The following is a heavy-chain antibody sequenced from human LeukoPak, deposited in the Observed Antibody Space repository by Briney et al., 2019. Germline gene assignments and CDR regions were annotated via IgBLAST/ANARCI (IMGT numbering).Heavy chain of an antibody. Sequence: PGGSLRLSCAASGFTFSSYAMSWVRQAPGKGLEWVSTISGSGGSTYYADSVKGRFTISRDNAKNSLYLQMNSLRAEDTAVYYCARGLGWGTLVRGVIIDYWGQGTLVTVSS. J-gene: IGHJ4*02. D-gene: IGHD3-10*01. V-gene: IGHV3-23*01. CDR3: ARGLGWGTLVRGVIIDY. CDR1: GFTFSSYA. CDR2: ISGSGGST.